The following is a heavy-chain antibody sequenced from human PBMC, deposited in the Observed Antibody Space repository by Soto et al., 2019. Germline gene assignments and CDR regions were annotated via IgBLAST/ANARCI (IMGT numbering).Heavy chain of an antibody. CDR3: AXEESRKGVHSYAMDV. CDR1: GFTFRGYA. CDR2: ISYDGVNK. Sequence: GGLLRLSYAASGFTFRGYAMHWVRQAPGKGLEWVALISYDGVNKYHADSVKGRFTVSRDISNNTLYLQMNSLRPEDTAVYYCAXEESRKGVHSYAMDVWGQGTTVTVSS. J-gene: IGHJ6*02. D-gene: IGHD2-8*01. V-gene: IGHV3-30*04.